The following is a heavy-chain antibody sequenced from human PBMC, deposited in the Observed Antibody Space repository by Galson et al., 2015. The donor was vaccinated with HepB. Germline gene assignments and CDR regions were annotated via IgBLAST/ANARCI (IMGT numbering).Heavy chain of an antibody. J-gene: IGHJ6*02. D-gene: IGHD3-16*01. Sequence: SLRLSCAASGFAFRSYWMHWVRQVPGKGLVWVPRLNTDGSYPSYADSVKGRFTISRDNARNILYLQMNSLRAEDTAVYYCTRDSYYESLYYGMDVWRQGTTVTVSS. CDR3: TRDSYYESLYYGMDV. V-gene: IGHV3-74*01. CDR1: GFAFRSYW. CDR2: LNTDGSYP.